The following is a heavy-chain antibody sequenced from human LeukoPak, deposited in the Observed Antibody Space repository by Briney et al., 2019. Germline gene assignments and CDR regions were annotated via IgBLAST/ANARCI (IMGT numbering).Heavy chain of an antibody. Sequence: PGVSLRLSCTVSGFTFSRYWMSWVRQAPGKGLEWVANINPDGNDKQYVGSVKGRFTISRDNSKNTLYLQMNGLRAEDTAVYYCAKDRSMTTVTLFDYWGQGTLVTVSS. CDR1: GFTFSRYW. J-gene: IGHJ4*02. CDR2: INPDGNDK. CDR3: AKDRSMTTVTLFDY. D-gene: IGHD4-17*01. V-gene: IGHV3-7*03.